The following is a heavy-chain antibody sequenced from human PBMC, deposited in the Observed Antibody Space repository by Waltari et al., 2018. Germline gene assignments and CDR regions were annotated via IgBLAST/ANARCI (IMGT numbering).Heavy chain of an antibody. CDR1: GFTFSSYA. CDR3: AKDYAPDYGDSSVLFDY. V-gene: IGHV3-23*01. CDR2: ISGSGGST. Sequence: EVQLLESGGGLVQPGGSLRLSCAASGFTFSSYAMSWVRQAPGKGLEWVSAISGSGGSTYYAHSVEGRFTISRDNSKNTLYLQMNSLIAEDTAVYYCAKDYAPDYGDSSVLFDYWGQGTLVTVSS. J-gene: IGHJ4*02. D-gene: IGHD4-17*01.